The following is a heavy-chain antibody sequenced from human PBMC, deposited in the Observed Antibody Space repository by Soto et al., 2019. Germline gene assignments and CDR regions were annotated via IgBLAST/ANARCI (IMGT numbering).Heavy chain of an antibody. D-gene: IGHD4-17*01. CDR3: ARVLTTVLSDAFDI. J-gene: IGHJ3*02. V-gene: IGHV3-33*01. Sequence: GGSLRLSCAASGFTFSSYGMHWVRQAPGKGLEWVAVIWYDGSNKYYADSVKGRFTISRDNSKNTLYLQMNSLRAEDTAVYYCARVLTTVLSDAFDIWGQGTMVTVSS. CDR1: GFTFSSYG. CDR2: IWYDGSNK.